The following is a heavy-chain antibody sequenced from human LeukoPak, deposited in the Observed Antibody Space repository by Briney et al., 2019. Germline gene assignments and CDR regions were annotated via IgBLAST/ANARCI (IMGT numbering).Heavy chain of an antibody. CDR1: GGSMSGYF. D-gene: IGHD3-22*01. J-gene: IGHJ6*02. V-gene: IGHV4-59*01. CDR2: IYYSGTT. CDR3: AKGRNLYDIRAPTDV. Sequence: PSETLSLTCTISGGSMSGYFWRWIRQPPGKGLEWIGQIYYSGTTKYNPTLKSRITLSVDTSRNQFSLDLRSVTAADTAIYYCAKGRNLYDIRAPTDVWGQGVTVTVS.